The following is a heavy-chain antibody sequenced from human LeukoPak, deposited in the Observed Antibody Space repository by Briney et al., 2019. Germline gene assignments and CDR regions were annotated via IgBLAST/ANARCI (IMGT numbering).Heavy chain of an antibody. V-gene: IGHV3-30-3*01. CDR1: GFTFSSYA. J-gene: IGHJ4*02. D-gene: IGHD2-2*01. CDR2: ISYDGSNK. CDR3: ARDRWGSTSKNFDY. Sequence: GGSLRLSCAASGFTFSSYAMHWVRQAPGKGLEWVAVISYDGSNKYYADSVKGRFTISRDNSKNTLYLQMNSLRAEDTAVYYCARDRWGSTSKNFDYWGQGTLVTVSS.